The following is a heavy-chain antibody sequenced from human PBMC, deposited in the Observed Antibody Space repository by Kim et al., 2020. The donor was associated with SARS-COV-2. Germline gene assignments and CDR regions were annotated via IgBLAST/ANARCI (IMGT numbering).Heavy chain of an antibody. CDR2: VNPNSGGT. D-gene: IGHD6-19*01. Sequence: ASVKVSCKASGYTFTGYYMHWVRQAPGQGLEWIGWVNPNSGGTNYAQKFQGRVTMTRDTSISTASMELSRLRSDDTAVYYCARGGGDSSGWYGGKIPSDYVDYWGQGTLVTVPS. V-gene: IGHV1-2*02. J-gene: IGHJ4*02. CDR1: GYTFTGYY. CDR3: ARGGGDSSGWYGGKIPSDYVDY.